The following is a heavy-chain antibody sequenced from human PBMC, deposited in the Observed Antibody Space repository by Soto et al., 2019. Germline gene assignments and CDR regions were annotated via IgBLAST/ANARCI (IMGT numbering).Heavy chain of an antibody. D-gene: IGHD2-15*01. V-gene: IGHV6-1*01. CDR3: ARDHVVGGAATDTIYYGMAG. CDR2: TYYRSKWCN. CDR1: GDSVSSNSAA. J-gene: IGHJ6*02. Sequence: PSQTLSLTCAISGDSVSSNSAAWNCIRQSPSRGLEWLGRTYYRSKWCNDYAVSVKSRITINPDTSKNQFSLQLNAVTPEDTAVYYCARDHVVGGAATDTIYYGMAGWAQGTTLTVAS.